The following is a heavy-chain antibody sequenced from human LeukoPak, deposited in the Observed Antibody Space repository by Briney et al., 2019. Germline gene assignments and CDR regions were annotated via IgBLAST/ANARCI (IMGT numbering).Heavy chain of an antibody. CDR2: IKQDGSEK. CDR3: ARDFRYLYSSGWYPTLNP. V-gene: IGHV3-7*01. CDR1: GFPFSSYW. Sequence: PWGALRISCATSGFPFSSYWVSWVRQAPGEGLEWVGNIKQDGSEKYYVDSVKGRFTISRDNAKNSLYLQMNSLRAEDTAVYYCARDFRYLYSSGWYPTLNPWGQGTLVTVSS. J-gene: IGHJ5*02. D-gene: IGHD6-19*01.